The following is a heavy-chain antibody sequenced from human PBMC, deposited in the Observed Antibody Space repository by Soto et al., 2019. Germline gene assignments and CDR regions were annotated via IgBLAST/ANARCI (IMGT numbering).Heavy chain of an antibody. CDR3: ATSTYYDFWSGYLGFDP. Sequence: SETLSLTCAVYGGSFSGYYWSWIRQSPGKGLEWIGEINHSGSTNYNPSLKSRVTISVDTSKNQFSLKLSSVTAADTAVYYCATSTYYDFWSGYLGFDPWGQGTLVTVSS. J-gene: IGHJ5*02. D-gene: IGHD3-3*01. V-gene: IGHV4-34*01. CDR1: GGSFSGYY. CDR2: INHSGST.